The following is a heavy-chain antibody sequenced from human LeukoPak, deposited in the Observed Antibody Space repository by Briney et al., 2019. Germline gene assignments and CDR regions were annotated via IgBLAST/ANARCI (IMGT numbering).Heavy chain of an antibody. V-gene: IGHV4-4*07. CDR1: GGSISTDY. D-gene: IGHD2-2*02. Sequence: SETLSLTCTVSGGSISTDYWSWIRQPAGQGLEWIGRISSSGRTNYNPALKSRVTMSVDTSRNQFSLKLRSVTVADTAVYYCARRHSNSWYNYWGLGSLVTVSS. J-gene: IGHJ4*02. CDR3: ARRHSNSWYNY. CDR2: ISSSGRT.